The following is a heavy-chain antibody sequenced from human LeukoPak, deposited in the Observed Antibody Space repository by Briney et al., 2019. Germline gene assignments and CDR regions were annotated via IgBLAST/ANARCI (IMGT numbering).Heavy chain of an antibody. CDR1: GGSISSGDYY. D-gene: IGHD2-15*01. J-gene: IGHJ4*02. CDR3: ARGRYCSGGSCYDFDY. CDR2: IYYSGST. Sequence: PSQTLSLTCTVSGGSISSGDYYWSWIRQPPGKGLEWIGYIYYSGSTYYNPSLKSRVTISVDTSKNQFSLKLSSVTAADTAVYYCARGRYCSGGSCYDFDYWGQGTLVTVSS. V-gene: IGHV4-30-4*08.